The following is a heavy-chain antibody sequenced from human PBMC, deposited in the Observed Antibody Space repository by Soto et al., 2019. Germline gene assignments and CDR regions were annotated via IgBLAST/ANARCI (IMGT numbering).Heavy chain of an antibody. Sequence: QITLKETSPTLVKPTQTLTLTCTFSAFSLSTSGVGVGWIRQPPGKALEWLTFIYWDDDKRYSPSLKSRLTITKDTSKNQVVLTMTNMDPVDTATYYCARLVAAGITYYFDSWGQGTLVTVSS. J-gene: IGHJ4*02. D-gene: IGHD2-21*01. V-gene: IGHV2-5*02. CDR1: AFSLSTSGVG. CDR2: IYWDDDK. CDR3: ARLVAAGITYYFDS.